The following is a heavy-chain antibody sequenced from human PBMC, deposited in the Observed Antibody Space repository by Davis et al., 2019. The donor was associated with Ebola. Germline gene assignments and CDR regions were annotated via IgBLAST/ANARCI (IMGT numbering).Heavy chain of an antibody. J-gene: IGHJ5*02. CDR3: AKKKQYCSGGVCYGQDAVENFFDT. CDR1: GFTFSSYA. Sequence: GGSLRLSCAASGFTFSSYAMSWVRQAPGKGLEWVSAISGSGGSANYPDSVKGRFTISRDNSKNTLSLQMNSLRAEDTALYYCAKKKQYCSGGVCYGQDAVENFFDTWGQGTLVTVSS. D-gene: IGHD2-15*01. V-gene: IGHV3-23*01. CDR2: ISGSGGSA.